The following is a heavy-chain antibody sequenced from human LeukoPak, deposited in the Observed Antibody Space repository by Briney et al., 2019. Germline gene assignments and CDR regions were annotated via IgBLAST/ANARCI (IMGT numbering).Heavy chain of an antibody. Sequence: SGGSLRLSCAASGFTFSSHWMTWIRQAPGKGLEWVASIKKDVDEKYYVDSVKGRFTISRDNAKNSLYLRMNSLRAEDTAVYYCARDKLLYADYMDVWGKGTTVTVSS. D-gene: IGHD2-2*02. CDR1: GFTFSSHW. CDR3: ARDKLLYADYMDV. J-gene: IGHJ6*03. V-gene: IGHV3-7*01. CDR2: IKKDVDEK.